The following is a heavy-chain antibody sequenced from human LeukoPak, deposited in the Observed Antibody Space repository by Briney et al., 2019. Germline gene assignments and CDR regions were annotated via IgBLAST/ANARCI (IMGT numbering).Heavy chain of an antibody. Sequence: PSETLSLTCTVSGGSISSYYWSWIRQPPGKGLEWIGYIYYSGSTNYNPSLKSRVTISVDTSKNQFSLKLSSVTAADTAVYYCAREHENYYGMDVWGQGTTVTVSS. CDR2: IYYSGST. J-gene: IGHJ6*02. CDR1: GGSISSYY. V-gene: IGHV4-59*01. CDR3: AREHENYYGMDV.